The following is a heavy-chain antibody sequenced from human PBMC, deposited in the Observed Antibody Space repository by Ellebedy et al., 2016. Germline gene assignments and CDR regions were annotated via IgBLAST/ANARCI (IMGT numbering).Heavy chain of an antibody. V-gene: IGHV3-23*01. D-gene: IGHD2-8*02. CDR1: GFTFSSYA. CDR3: AKAVLELHAFDI. J-gene: IGHJ3*02. CDR2: ISASGGGT. Sequence: GESLKISXAASGFTFSSYAMSWVRQAPGKGLEYISAISASGGGTYYADSVKGRFTISRDNSKRTLSLQMNSLRAEDTAVYYCAKAVLELHAFDIWGQGTLVTVSS.